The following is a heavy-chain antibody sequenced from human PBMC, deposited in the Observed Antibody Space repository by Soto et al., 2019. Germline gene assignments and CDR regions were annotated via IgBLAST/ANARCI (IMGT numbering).Heavy chain of an antibody. D-gene: IGHD3-16*02. V-gene: IGHV1-58*01. Sequence: SVKVSCKASGFTFTSSAVQWVRQARGQRLEWIGWIVVGSGNTNYAQKFQERVTITRDMSTSTAYMELSSLRSEDTAVYYCAAGSIVITFGGVIVPNWFDPWGQGTLVTVSP. CDR1: GFTFTSSA. CDR3: AAGSIVITFGGVIVPNWFDP. CDR2: IVVGSGNT. J-gene: IGHJ5*02.